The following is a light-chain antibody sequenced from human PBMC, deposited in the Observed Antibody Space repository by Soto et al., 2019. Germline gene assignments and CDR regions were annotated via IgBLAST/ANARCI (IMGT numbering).Light chain of an antibody. V-gene: IGKV3-15*01. J-gene: IGKJ4*01. CDR3: QQYNNWPRLA. CDR2: GAS. Sequence: EIVMTQSPATLSVSPGERATLSCRASQSVSSSLAWYQQKPGQAPRLLIYGASTRATGIPARFSGTGSGTEFTLTISSLRSEDFAIYYCQQYNNWPRLAFGGGTKVDIK. CDR1: QSVSSS.